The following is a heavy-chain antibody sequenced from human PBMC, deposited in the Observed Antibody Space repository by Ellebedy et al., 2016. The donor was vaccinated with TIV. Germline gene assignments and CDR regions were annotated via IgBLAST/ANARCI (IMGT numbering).Heavy chain of an antibody. V-gene: IGHV3-30*02. CDR2: KRFDGRNE. CDR1: GFSFSNYG. Sequence: GESLKISCVASGFSFSNYGMHWVRQAPGKGLAWVAFKRFDGRNEYNGDSVKGRFLISRDVSKNTLFLQMNRLRAEDTAMYYCTRETNPSPGAVAGTGFDCWGQGALVIVSS. CDR3: TRETNPSPGAVAGTGFDC. J-gene: IGHJ4*02. D-gene: IGHD6-19*01.